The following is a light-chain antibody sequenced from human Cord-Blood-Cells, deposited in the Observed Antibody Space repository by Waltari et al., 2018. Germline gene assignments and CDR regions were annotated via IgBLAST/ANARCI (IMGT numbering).Light chain of an antibody. CDR2: DVS. J-gene: IGLJ1*01. Sequence: QSALTQPASVSGSPGQSITISCTGTSSDVGGYNYVSWYQQHPGKAPKLMIYDVSNRPSGVSNRFSGSKSGNTASLPISGLQAEAEADYYCSSYTSSSTYVYGTGAKVTGL. V-gene: IGLV2-14*03. CDR3: SSYTSSSTYV. CDR1: SSDVGGYNY.